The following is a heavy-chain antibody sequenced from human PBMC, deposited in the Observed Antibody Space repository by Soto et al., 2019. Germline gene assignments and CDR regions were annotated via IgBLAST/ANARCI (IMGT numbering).Heavy chain of an antibody. D-gene: IGHD2-2*01. V-gene: IGHV3-23*01. CDR2: ISGGGDAT. Sequence: EVQLLESGGGVVQPGGSLRLSCAGSGFTFINYDMNWVRQAPGKGLEWVSAISGGGDATFFADSVRGRFTISRDNSKNTVTVQMNSLGADDTAVYYCARKILGSTSRPNYWYFDLWGRGTLVTVSS. CDR3: ARKILGSTSRPNYWYFDL. CDR1: GFTFINYD. J-gene: IGHJ2*01.